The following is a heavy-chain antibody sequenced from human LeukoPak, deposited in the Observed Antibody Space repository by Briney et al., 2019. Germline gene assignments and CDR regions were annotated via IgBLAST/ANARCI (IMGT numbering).Heavy chain of an antibody. CDR2: ISGSGGST. CDR3: ANSMTTVTTWYFQH. J-gene: IGHJ1*01. Sequence: GGSLRLSXAASGFTFSSYAMSWVRQAPGKGLEWVSAISGSGGSTYYADSVKGRFTISRDNSKNTLYLQMNSLRAEDTAVYYCANSMTTVTTWYFQHWGQGTLVTVSS. D-gene: IGHD4-17*01. CDR1: GFTFSSYA. V-gene: IGHV3-23*01.